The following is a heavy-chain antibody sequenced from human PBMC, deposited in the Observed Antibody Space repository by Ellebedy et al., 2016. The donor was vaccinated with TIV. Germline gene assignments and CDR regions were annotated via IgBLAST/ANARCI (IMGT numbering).Heavy chain of an antibody. CDR3: ARDKRRYFDY. Sequence: GGSLRLSCAASGFTFSDYYMSWVRQAPGKGLEWVSLIYSGGATNYADSVRGRFTISRDNSKNTLYLQMNSLRAEDTAVYYCARDKRRYFDYWGQGTLVTVSS. CDR2: IYSGGAT. CDR1: GFTFSDYY. V-gene: IGHV3-53*01. J-gene: IGHJ4*02.